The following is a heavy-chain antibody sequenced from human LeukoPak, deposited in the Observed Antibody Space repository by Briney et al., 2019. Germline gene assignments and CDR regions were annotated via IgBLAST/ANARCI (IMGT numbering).Heavy chain of an antibody. J-gene: IGHJ4*02. D-gene: IGHD4-11*01. CDR2: INAGNGNT. V-gene: IGHV1-3*03. CDR3: ARERNGDYSIDY. Sequence: ASVTVSCKASGYTFTSYAMHWVRQAPGQRLEWMGWINAGNGNTKYSQEFQGRVTITRDTSASTAYMELSSLRSEDMAVYYCARERNGDYSIDYWGQGTLVTVSS. CDR1: GYTFTSYA.